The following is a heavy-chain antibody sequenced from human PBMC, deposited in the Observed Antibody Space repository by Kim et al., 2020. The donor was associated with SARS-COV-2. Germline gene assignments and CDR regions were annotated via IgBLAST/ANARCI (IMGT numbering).Heavy chain of an antibody. J-gene: IGHJ6*02. CDR3: AKDLPRRSIAAADHYGMDV. CDR1: GFTFSSYA. V-gene: IGHV3-23*01. CDR2: ISGSGGST. D-gene: IGHD6-13*01. Sequence: GGSLRLSCAASGFTFSSYAMSWVRQAPGKGLEWVSAISGSGGSTYYADSVKGRFTISRDNSKNTLYLQMNSLRAEDTAVYYCAKDLPRRSIAAADHYGMDVWGQGTTVTVSS.